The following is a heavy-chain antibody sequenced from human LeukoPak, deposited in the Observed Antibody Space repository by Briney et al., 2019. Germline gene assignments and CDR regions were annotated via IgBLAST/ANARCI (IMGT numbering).Heavy chain of an antibody. J-gene: IGHJ4*02. CDR2: ISGSGGST. Sequence: GGSLRLSCAASGFTLSSYAMSWVRQAPGKGLEWVSAISGSGGSTYYADSVKGRFTISRDNSKNTLYLQMNSLRAEDTAVYYCAKGDIVVVPAAVRAYDYWGQGTLVTVSS. CDR3: AKGDIVVVPAAVRAYDY. CDR1: GFTLSSYA. V-gene: IGHV3-23*01. D-gene: IGHD2-2*01.